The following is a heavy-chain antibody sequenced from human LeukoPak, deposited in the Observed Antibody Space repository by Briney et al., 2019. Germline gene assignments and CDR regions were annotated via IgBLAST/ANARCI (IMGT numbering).Heavy chain of an antibody. CDR1: GFTFSSYS. D-gene: IGHD6-19*01. CDR2: ISSSSSTR. Sequence: GGSLRLSCAASGFTFSSYSMNWVRQAPGKGLEWVSYISSSSSTRYYADSVKGRFTISRDNAKNSLYLQMNSLRAEDTAVYYCARDSSDSSGWYRGGDFDYWGQGTLVTVSS. CDR3: ARDSSDSSGWYRGGDFDY. J-gene: IGHJ4*02. V-gene: IGHV3-48*04.